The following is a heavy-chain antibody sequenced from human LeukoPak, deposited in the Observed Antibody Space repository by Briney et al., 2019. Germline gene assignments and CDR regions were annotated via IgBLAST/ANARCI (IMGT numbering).Heavy chain of an antibody. J-gene: IGHJ6*02. Sequence: ASVKVSCKASGYTFTSYDINWVRQATGQGLEWMEWMNPNSGNTGYAQKFQGRVTMTRNTSISTAYMELSSLRSEDTAVYYCARPNYDILTGYFFGYYYYGMDVWGQGTTVTVSS. CDR3: ARPNYDILTGYFFGYYYYGMDV. CDR2: MNPNSGNT. V-gene: IGHV1-8*01. CDR1: GYTFTSYD. D-gene: IGHD3-9*01.